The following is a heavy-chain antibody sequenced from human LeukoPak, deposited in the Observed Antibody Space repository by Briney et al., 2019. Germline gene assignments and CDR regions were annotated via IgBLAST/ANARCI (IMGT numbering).Heavy chain of an antibody. CDR3: AKANDYGDPVDY. V-gene: IGHV3-9*01. J-gene: IGHJ4*02. CDR1: GFTFDDYA. CDR2: ISWNSGSI. D-gene: IGHD4-17*01. Sequence: GRSPRLSCAASGFTFDDYAMHWVRQAPGKGLEWVSGISWNSGSIGYADSVKGRFTISRDNAKNSLYLQMNSLRAEDTALYYCAKANDYGDPVDYWGQGTLVTVSS.